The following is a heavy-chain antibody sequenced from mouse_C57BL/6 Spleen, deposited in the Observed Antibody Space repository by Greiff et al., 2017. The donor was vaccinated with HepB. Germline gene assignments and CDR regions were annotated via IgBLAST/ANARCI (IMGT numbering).Heavy chain of an antibody. CDR2: SRNKANDYTT. CDR3: ARDAYYYGSYWYFDV. D-gene: IGHD1-1*01. Sequence: EVHLVESGGGLVQSGRSLRLSCATSGFTFSDFYMEWVRQAPGKGLEWIAASRNKANDYTTEYSASVKGRFIVSRDTSQSILHLQMNALRAEDTAIYYCARDAYYYGSYWYFDVWGTGTTVTVSS. V-gene: IGHV7-1*01. J-gene: IGHJ1*03. CDR1: GFTFSDFY.